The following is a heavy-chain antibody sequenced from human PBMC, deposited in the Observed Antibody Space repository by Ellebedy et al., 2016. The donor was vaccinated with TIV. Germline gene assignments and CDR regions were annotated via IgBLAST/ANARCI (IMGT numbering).Heavy chain of an antibody. CDR1: GGSISSYY. CDR3: ATYNMGRLDH. D-gene: IGHD1-1*01. CDR2: IYYSGST. J-gene: IGHJ4*02. V-gene: IGHV4-59*08. Sequence: MPSETLSLTCTVSGGSISSYYWSWIRQPPGKGLEWLGYIYYSGSTNYNPSLKSRVTILGDTSKNQFSLKLSSVTAADTAVYYCATYNMGRLDHWGQGALVTVSS.